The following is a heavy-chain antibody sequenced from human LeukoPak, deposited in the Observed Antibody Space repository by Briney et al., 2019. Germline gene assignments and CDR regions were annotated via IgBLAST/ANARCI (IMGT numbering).Heavy chain of an antibody. D-gene: IGHD2-2*01. CDR1: GFRFTSYW. CDR3: ARHEGGYCSSTSCPPRDDNWFDP. J-gene: IGHJ5*02. V-gene: IGHV5-51*01. Sequence: GESLKIPCKGSGFRFTSYWIGWGRPMPGKGVEWMGIIYPGDSDTRYSTSFQGQVTISADKSISTAYLQWSILKASDTAMYYCARHEGGYCSSTSCPPRDDNWFDPWGQGTLVTVSS. CDR2: IYPGDSDT.